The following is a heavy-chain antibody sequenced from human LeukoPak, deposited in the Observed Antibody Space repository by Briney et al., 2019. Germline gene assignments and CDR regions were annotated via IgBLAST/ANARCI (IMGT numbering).Heavy chain of an antibody. CDR2: ISRSGSST. CDR3: AKGGDILTGYYLYWYFDL. D-gene: IGHD3-9*01. V-gene: IGHV3-23*01. CDR1: GFTFSTYA. J-gene: IGHJ2*01. Sequence: GGSLILSCAASGFTFSTYAMNWVRQAPGKGLEWVSVISRSGSSTDYADSVKGRFTISRDNSKNTLYLQMNSLRPEDTAVYYCAKGGDILTGYYLYWYFDLWGRGTLVTVSS.